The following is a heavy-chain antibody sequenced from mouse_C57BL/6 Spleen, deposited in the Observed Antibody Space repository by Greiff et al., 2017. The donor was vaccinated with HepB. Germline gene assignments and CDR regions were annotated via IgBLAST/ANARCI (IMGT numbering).Heavy chain of an antibody. CDR2: IYPGDGDT. J-gene: IGHJ2*01. Sequence: QVQLQQSGPELVKPGASVKISCKASGYAFSSSWMNWVKQRPGKGLEWIGRIYPGDGDTNYNGKFKGKATLTADKSSSTAYMQLSSLTSEDSAVYFCAREGDGGRTFDYWGQGTTLTVSS. CDR3: AREGDGGRTFDY. D-gene: IGHD1-1*02. CDR1: GYAFSSSW. V-gene: IGHV1-82*01.